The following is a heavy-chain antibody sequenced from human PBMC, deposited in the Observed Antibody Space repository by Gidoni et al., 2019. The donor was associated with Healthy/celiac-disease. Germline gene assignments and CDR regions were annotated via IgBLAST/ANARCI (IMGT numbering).Heavy chain of an antibody. CDR3: AKAEGPHWNDRIAFDP. CDR2: ISLNSGSI. V-gene: IGHV3-9*01. CDR1: GFTLDDYA. Sequence: EVQLVESGGGLVQPGRSLRLSCAASGFTLDDYAMHWVRQAPGKGLELVSGISLNSGSIGYADSLKGRFTISRDNAKNSLYLQMNSLRAEDTALYYCAKAEGPHWNDRIAFDPWGQGTLVTVSS. J-gene: IGHJ5*02. D-gene: IGHD1-1*01.